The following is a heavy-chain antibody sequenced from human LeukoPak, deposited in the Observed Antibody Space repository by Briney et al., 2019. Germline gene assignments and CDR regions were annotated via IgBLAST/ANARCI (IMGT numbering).Heavy chain of an antibody. D-gene: IGHD2-2*02. CDR3: ARTPWPRYCSSTSCYTGGVYFDY. V-gene: IGHV4-31*03. Sequence: SRTLSLTCTVSGGSVSSGGYYWSWIRQHPGKGLEWIGYIYYSGSTYYNPSLKSRVTISVDTSKNQFSLKLSSVTAADTAVYYCARTPWPRYCSSTSCYTGGVYFDYWGQGTLVTVSS. CDR1: GGSVSSGGYY. CDR2: IYYSGST. J-gene: IGHJ4*02.